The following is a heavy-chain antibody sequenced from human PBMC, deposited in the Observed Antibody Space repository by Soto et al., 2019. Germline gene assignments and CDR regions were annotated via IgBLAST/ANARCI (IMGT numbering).Heavy chain of an antibody. CDR1: GGTFSSYA. CDR3: ARGGAHYYDSSCYYNLNAFDI. CDR2: IIPIFGTA. J-gene: IGHJ3*02. D-gene: IGHD3-22*01. Sequence: QVQLVQSGAEVKKPGSSVKVSCKASGGTFSSYAISWVRQAPGQGLEWMGGIIPIFGTANYAQKFQGRVTITADEATSAAYMELSSLRSEDTAVYYWARGGAHYYDSSCYYNLNAFDIWGQGTMVTVSS. V-gene: IGHV1-69*12.